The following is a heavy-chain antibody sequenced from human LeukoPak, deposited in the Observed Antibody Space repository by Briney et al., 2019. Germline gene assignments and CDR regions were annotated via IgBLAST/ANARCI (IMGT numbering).Heavy chain of an antibody. CDR1: GFTFSNYG. D-gene: IGHD4-17*01. Sequence: GVSLRLSCAASGFTFSNYGMHWVRQAPGKGLEWVAVIWYDGSNKDYADSVKGRFTVSRDNSKNTMDLQMNSLRAEDTAVYYCAREQYGSDDALDIWGQGTMVTASS. V-gene: IGHV3-33*01. J-gene: IGHJ3*02. CDR3: AREQYGSDDALDI. CDR2: IWYDGSNK.